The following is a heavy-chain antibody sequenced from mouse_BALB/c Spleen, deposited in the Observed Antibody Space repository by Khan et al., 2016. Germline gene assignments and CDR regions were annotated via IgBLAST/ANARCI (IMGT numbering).Heavy chain of an antibody. V-gene: IGHV7-3*02. J-gene: IGHJ3*01. CDR1: GFTFTDYY. CDR3: ARDGYGSSYPCAY. D-gene: IGHD1-1*01. CDR2: IRNKANGYTT. Sequence: EVELVESGGGLVQPGGSLRLSCATSGFTFTDYYMSWVRQPPGKALEWLGFIRNKANGYTTEYSASVKGRFTISRDNSQSILYLQMNTLRAEDSATYYCARDGYGSSYPCAYWGQGTLVTVSA.